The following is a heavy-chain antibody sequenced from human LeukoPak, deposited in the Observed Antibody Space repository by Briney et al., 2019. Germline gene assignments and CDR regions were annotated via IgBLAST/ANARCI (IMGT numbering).Heavy chain of an antibody. CDR1: GFTFSNYA. CDR3: AKDPINWGSIYFDC. V-gene: IGHV3-23*01. D-gene: IGHD7-27*01. Sequence: GGSLRLSCEASGFTFSNYAMSWVRKAPGKGLEWVSSISGSSDNTNYADSVKGRFTISRDNSKNILYLQMNSLTAEDTAVYWCAKDPINWGSIYFDCWGQGTLVTVSS. CDR2: ISGSSDNT. J-gene: IGHJ4*02.